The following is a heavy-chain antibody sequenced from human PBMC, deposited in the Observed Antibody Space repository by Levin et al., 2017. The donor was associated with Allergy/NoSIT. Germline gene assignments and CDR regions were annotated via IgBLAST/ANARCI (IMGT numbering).Heavy chain of an antibody. D-gene: IGHD5-18*01. CDR2: IYYSGST. J-gene: IGHJ4*02. CDR3: ARAFGYSYGY. V-gene: IGHV4-39*01. CDR1: GGSISSSSYY. Sequence: SETLSLTCTVSGGSISSSSYYWGWIRQPPGKGLEWIGSIYYSGSTYYNPSLKSRVTISVDTSKNQFSLKLSSVTAADTAVYYCARAFGYSYGYWGQGTLVTVSS.